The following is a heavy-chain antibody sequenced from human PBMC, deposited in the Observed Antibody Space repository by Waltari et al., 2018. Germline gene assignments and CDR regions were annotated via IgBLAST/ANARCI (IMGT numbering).Heavy chain of an antibody. J-gene: IGHJ1*01. CDR3: AXEGYGGKSVDVEN. V-gene: IGHV3-30*02. CDR1: GFTFSSYG. D-gene: IGHD4-17*01. Sequence: QVQXVESGGGVVQPGGSXRLSCAASGFTFSSYGMHWVRQAPGKGLEWVAFIRYDGSNKYYADTVXGRFTISXDNSKNTLYLQMNSLRAXXTAVYYCAXEGYGGKSVDVENWGXGTLVTVSS. CDR2: IRYDGSNK.